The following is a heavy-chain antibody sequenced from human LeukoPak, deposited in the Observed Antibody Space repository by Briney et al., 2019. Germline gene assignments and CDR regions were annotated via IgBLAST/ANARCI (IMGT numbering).Heavy chain of an antibody. V-gene: IGHV4-34*01. CDR1: GGSFSGYY. CDR3: ARRPRGWFGELPPKQFDY. J-gene: IGHJ4*02. D-gene: IGHD3-10*01. CDR2: INHSGGT. Sequence: SETLSLTCAVYGGSFSGYYWSWIRQPPGKGLEWIGEINHSGGTNYNPSLKSRVTISVDTSKNQFSLKLSSVTAADTAVYYCARRPRGWFGELPPKQFDYWGQGTLVTVSS.